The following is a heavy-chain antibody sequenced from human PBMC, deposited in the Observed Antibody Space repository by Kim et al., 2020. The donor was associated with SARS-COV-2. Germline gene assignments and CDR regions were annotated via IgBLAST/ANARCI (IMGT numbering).Heavy chain of an antibody. V-gene: IGHV3-53*01. CDR3: ARRLSSSWASDY. D-gene: IGHD6-13*01. Sequence: YNAESVKGRFTISRVISKNTLYLQMNGLRAEDTAVYYCARRLSSSWASDYWGQGTLVTVSS. J-gene: IGHJ4*02.